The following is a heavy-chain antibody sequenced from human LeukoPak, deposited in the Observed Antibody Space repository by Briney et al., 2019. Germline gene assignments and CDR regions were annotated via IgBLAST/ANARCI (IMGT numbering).Heavy chain of an antibody. J-gene: IGHJ4*02. CDR1: GFTFSSYG. Sequence: PGRSLRLSCAASGFTFSSYGMHWVRQAPGKGLKWVAFIWYDGSNKYYADSVEGRFTISRDNSKNTLYLQMNSLRAEDTAVYYCARDRIAVAGYYFDCWGQGTLVTVSS. CDR3: ARDRIAVAGYYFDC. D-gene: IGHD6-19*01. V-gene: IGHV3-33*01. CDR2: IWYDGSNK.